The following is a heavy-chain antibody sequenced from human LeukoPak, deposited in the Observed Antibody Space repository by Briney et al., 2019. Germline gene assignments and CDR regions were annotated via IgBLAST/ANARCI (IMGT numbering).Heavy chain of an antibody. D-gene: IGHD3-10*01. V-gene: IGHV3-23*01. CDR2: ISGSGGST. CDR3: PTVTTKGSGY. Sequence: GGSLRLSCAASGFTFSSYAMSWVRQAPGKGLEWVSAISGSGGSTYYADSVKGRFTISRDNSKNTLYLLMNSLRAEDTAVYYCPTVTTKGSGYWGQGTLVTVSS. CDR1: GFTFSSYA. J-gene: IGHJ4*02.